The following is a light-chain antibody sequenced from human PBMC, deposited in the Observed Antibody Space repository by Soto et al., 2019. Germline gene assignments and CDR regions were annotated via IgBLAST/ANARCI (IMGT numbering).Light chain of an antibody. V-gene: IGLV2-14*01. CDR1: RSDVGGYNY. CDR2: EVS. J-gene: IGLJ3*02. CDR3: SSYTSSSTRV. Sequence: QSVLTQPASVSGSPGQSITISCTGTRSDVGGYNYVSWYQQHPGKAPKLMIDEVSNRPSGVSNRFSGSRSGNTASLTISGLQAEDEGDYYCSSYTSSSTRVFGGGTKLTVL.